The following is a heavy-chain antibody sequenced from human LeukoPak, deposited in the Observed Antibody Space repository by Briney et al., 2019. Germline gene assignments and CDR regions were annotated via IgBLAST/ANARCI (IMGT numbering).Heavy chain of an antibody. D-gene: IGHD3-9*01. Sequence: SETLSLTCTVSGGSIGTSGSYWGWVRQPPGKGLEWIGIIYYSGSTYYNPSLKSRVTISVDTSKNQFSLKLTSVTAAVTAVDYCARFFLTGYPPIRGYFDSWGQGPLVTVPS. J-gene: IGHJ4*02. CDR2: IYYSGST. CDR3: ARFFLTGYPPIRGYFDS. V-gene: IGHV4-39*07. CDR1: GGSIGTSGSY.